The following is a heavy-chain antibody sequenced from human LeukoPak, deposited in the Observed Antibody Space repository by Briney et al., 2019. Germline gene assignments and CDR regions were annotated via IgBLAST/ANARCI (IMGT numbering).Heavy chain of an antibody. D-gene: IGHD3-3*02. V-gene: IGHV3-30*03. CDR3: ARDRVASLLAFDI. Sequence: GGSLRLSCAASGFTFNSYAMYWVRQAPGKGLEWVAVISNDGSNKYYADSVKGRFTISRDNAKNSLYLQMNSLRAEDTAVYYCARDRVASLLAFDIWGQGTMVTVSS. CDR1: GFTFNSYA. J-gene: IGHJ3*02. CDR2: ISNDGSNK.